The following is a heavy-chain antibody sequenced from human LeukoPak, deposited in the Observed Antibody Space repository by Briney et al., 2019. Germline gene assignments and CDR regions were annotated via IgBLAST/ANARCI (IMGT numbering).Heavy chain of an antibody. Sequence: PGGSLRLSCAASGFTLKTYWMTWVRQAPGKGLEWVAFIRYDGSNKYYADSVKGRFTISRDNSKNTLYLQMNSLRAEDTAVYYCAREPDYSSGWYRVWVPYYYYGMDVWGQGTTVTVSS. V-gene: IGHV3-30*02. D-gene: IGHD6-19*01. J-gene: IGHJ6*02. CDR3: AREPDYSSGWYRVWVPYYYYGMDV. CDR2: IRYDGSNK. CDR1: GFTLKTYW.